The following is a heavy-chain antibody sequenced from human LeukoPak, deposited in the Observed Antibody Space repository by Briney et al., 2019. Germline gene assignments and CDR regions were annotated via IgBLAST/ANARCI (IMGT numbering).Heavy chain of an antibody. Sequence: GGSLRLSCAASGLTFRIYWMSWVRQAPGKGLEWVANIKQDGSEKYYVDSVKGRFTISRDNAKNSLYLQMNSLRAEDTAVYYCARDAKYYYDSSGYYWNYWGQGTLVTVSS. CDR3: ARDAKYYYDSSGYYWNY. V-gene: IGHV3-7*05. CDR1: GLTFRIYW. CDR2: IKQDGSEK. J-gene: IGHJ4*02. D-gene: IGHD3-22*01.